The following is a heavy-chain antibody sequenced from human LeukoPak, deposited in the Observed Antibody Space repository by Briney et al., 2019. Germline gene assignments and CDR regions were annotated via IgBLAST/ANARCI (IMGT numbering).Heavy chain of an antibody. V-gene: IGHV1-18*01. CDR1: GYTFTSYG. Sequence: GASVKVSCNASGYTFTSYGISWVRQAPGQGLEGMGWISAYNGNTNYAQKLQGRVTMTTDTSTSTAYMELRSLRSDDTAVYYCARGGSSWYLDNWFDPWGQGTLVTVSS. D-gene: IGHD6-13*01. J-gene: IGHJ5*02. CDR2: ISAYNGNT. CDR3: ARGGSSWYLDNWFDP.